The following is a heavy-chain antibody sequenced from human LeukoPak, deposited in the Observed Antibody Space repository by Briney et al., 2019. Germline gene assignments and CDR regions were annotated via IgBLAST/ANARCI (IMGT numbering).Heavy chain of an antibody. J-gene: IGHJ5*02. CDR3: ARASSGWYNWFDP. Sequence: SETLSLTCTVSGGSISNYYWSWIRQPPGKGLEWIGYIYYSGSTNYNPSLKSRVTISVDTSKNQFSLKLSSVTAADTAVYYCARASSGWYNWFDPWGQGTLVTVSS. CDR2: IYYSGST. V-gene: IGHV4-59*01. CDR1: GGSISNYY. D-gene: IGHD6-19*01.